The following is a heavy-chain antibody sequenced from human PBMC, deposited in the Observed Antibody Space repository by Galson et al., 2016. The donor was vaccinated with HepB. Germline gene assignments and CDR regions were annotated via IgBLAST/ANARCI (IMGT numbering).Heavy chain of an antibody. Sequence: SLRLSCAASGFTFNYYAMSWVRQAPGKGLEWVSAIGGSGGRTYYADSVKGRFTISRDNSKNTLYLQMNSLRAEDTAVYFCAKDRGGAVPNWFHPWGQGTLVTVSS. V-gene: IGHV3-23*01. CDR2: IGGSGGRT. D-gene: IGHD3-16*01. CDR1: GFTFNYYA. J-gene: IGHJ5*02. CDR3: AKDRGGAVPNWFHP.